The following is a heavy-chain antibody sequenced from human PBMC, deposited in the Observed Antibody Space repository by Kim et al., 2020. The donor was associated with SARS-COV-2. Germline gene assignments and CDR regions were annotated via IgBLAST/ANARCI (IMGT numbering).Heavy chain of an antibody. J-gene: IGHJ4*02. CDR2: IYSGGST. CDR1: GFTVSSNY. V-gene: IGHV3-53*01. Sequence: GGSLRLSCAASGFTVSSNYMSWVRQAPGKGLEWVSVIYSGGSTYYADSVKGRFTISRDNSKNTLYLQMNSLRAEDTAVYYCARVGSPNARIAAAGSTDPYYFDYWGQVTLVTVSS. D-gene: IGHD6-13*01. CDR3: ARVGSPNARIAAAGSTDPYYFDY.